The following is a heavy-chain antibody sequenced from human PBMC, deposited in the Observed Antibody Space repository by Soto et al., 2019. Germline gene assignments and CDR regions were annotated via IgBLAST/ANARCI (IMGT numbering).Heavy chain of an antibody. CDR2: ISTTSTYI. CDR3: ARGPYEDWYLGL. J-gene: IGHJ2*01. Sequence: EVQLVESGRGLVKPGGSLRLACAASGFTFSSHTMNWVRQAPGKGPEWVSSISTTSTYIYYADSVKGRFTISRDNAKNSLYLQMNNLRAEDTAVYYCARGPYEDWYLGLWGRGTLVNVSS. D-gene: IGHD2-8*01. V-gene: IGHV3-21*01. CDR1: GFTFSSHT.